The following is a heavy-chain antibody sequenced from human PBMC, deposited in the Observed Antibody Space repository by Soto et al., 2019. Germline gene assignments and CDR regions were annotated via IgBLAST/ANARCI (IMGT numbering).Heavy chain of an antibody. Sequence: EEQLVESGGDLVQPGGSLRLSCAASGFTVSNNYMNWVRQAPGKGLEWVSLIYSGGSTYYADSVEGRFTISRDSSKNTLYLQMNSLRAEDTAMYYCAAYSHKGYWGQGTLVTVSS. D-gene: IGHD3-16*01. CDR1: GFTVSNNY. CDR3: AAYSHKGY. CDR2: IYSGGST. V-gene: IGHV3-66*01. J-gene: IGHJ4*02.